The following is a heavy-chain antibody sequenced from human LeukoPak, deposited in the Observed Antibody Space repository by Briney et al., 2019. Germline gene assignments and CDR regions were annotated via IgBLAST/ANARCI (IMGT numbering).Heavy chain of an antibody. V-gene: IGHV4-59*01. Sequence: SETLSLTCTVSGGSISSYYWSWIRQPPGKGLEWIGYIYYGGSTNYNPSLKSRVTISVDTSKNQFSLKLSSVTAADTAVYYCASTRYCSSTSCYRGWFDPWGQGTLVTVSS. D-gene: IGHD2-2*02. J-gene: IGHJ5*02. CDR3: ASTRYCSSTSCYRGWFDP. CDR1: GGSISSYY. CDR2: IYYGGST.